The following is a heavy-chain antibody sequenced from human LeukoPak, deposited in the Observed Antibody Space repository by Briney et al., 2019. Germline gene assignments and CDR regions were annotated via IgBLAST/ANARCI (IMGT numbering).Heavy chain of an antibody. J-gene: IGHJ4*02. Sequence: SETLSLTCTVSGGSISSSSYYWGWIRQPPGKGLEWIGSIYYSGSTYYNPSLKSRVTISVDTSKNQFSLKLSSVTAADTAVYYCARHLGDGYSLFDYWGQGTLVTVSS. V-gene: IGHV4-39*01. CDR1: GGSISSSSYY. D-gene: IGHD5-24*01. CDR2: IYYSGST. CDR3: ARHLGDGYSLFDY.